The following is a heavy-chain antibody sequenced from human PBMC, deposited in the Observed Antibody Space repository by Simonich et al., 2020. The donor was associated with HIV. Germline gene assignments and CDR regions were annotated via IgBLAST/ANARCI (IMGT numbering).Heavy chain of an antibody. CDR2: IYHRGSN. V-gene: IGHV4-38-2*01. CDR1: GYSISSGYY. J-gene: IGHJ4*02. CDR3: ARMAGGSYRSFDY. D-gene: IGHD3-16*02. Sequence: QVQLQESGPGLVKPSETLSLTCAVSGYSISSGYYWGWIRQPPGKGLEWIGSIYHRGSNYYNPSLKGRVTISVDQSKNQFALKLSSVTAADTAVYYCARMAGGSYRSFDYWGQGTLVTVSS.